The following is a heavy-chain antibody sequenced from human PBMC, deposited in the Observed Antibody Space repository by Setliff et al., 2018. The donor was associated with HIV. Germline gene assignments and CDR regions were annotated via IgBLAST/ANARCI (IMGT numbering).Heavy chain of an antibody. D-gene: IGHD3-10*01. CDR2: IYHSGTT. Sequence: SETLSLTCTVSGGSVSSGSYYWGWIRQPPGKGLEWVGSIYHSGTTYYNPSLKSRVTISVDTSKSQFSLRLNSVTATDTALYYCARGRFHRLHRPYSGSGSLGIQYFDYWGQGTLVTVSS. CDR1: GGSVSSGSYY. J-gene: IGHJ4*02. CDR3: ARGRFHRLHRPYSGSGSLGIQYFDY. V-gene: IGHV4-39*07.